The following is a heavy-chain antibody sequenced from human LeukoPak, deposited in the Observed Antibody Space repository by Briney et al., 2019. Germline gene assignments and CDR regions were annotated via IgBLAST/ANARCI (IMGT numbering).Heavy chain of an antibody. CDR1: GGSISSYY. CDR3: ARGGGYDLSALDY. J-gene: IGHJ4*02. V-gene: IGHV4-59*01. D-gene: IGHD5-12*01. Sequence: SETLSLTCTVSGGSISSYYWSWIRRPPGKGLEWIGYIYYSGSTNYNPSLKSRVTISVDTSKNQFSLKLSSVTAADTAVYYCARGGGYDLSALDYWGQGTLVTVSS. CDR2: IYYSGST.